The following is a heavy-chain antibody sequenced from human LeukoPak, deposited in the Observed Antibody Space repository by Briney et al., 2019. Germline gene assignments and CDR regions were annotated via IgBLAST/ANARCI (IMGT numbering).Heavy chain of an antibody. Sequence: GRSLRLSCAASGFTFSSYAMHWVRQAPGKGLEWVAVISDDGSNKYYADSMKGRFTISRDNSKNTLYLRMNSLRAEDTAVYYCARVDDLDAFDIWGQGTMVTVSS. D-gene: IGHD2-2*03. J-gene: IGHJ3*02. CDR1: GFTFSSYA. V-gene: IGHV3-30*04. CDR2: ISDDGSNK. CDR3: ARVDDLDAFDI.